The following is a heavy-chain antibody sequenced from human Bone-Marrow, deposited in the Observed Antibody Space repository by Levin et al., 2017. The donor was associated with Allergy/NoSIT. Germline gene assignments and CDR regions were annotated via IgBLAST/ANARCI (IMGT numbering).Heavy chain of an antibody. CDR3: ARGSIWGDYYLEE. V-gene: IGHV1-2*06. CDR1: GYNFISYY. Sequence: ASVKVSCKASGYNFISYYIHWVRQGPRQGFEWMGLINPNSGATLYAGRFQDRVIMTTDTSTNTAYLDLTTLTSDDTALYYCARGSIWGDYYLEEWGPGTPIIVSA. D-gene: IGHD3-16*01. J-gene: IGHJ4*02. CDR2: INPNSGAT.